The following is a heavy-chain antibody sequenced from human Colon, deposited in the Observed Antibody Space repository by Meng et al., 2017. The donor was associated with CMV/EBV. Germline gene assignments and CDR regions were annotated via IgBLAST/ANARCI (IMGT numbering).Heavy chain of an antibody. V-gene: IGHV4-59*01. J-gene: IGHJ6*02. CDR1: GGSINSYY. CDR2: VYHTGSA. Sequence: SETLSLTCFVSGGSINSYYWSWIRQSPGKGLEWIGYVYHTGSATYNPSLESRVTISLHPSKTQFSLNVRSVTPADTAVYYCARTVDSFWSSYYPRYGMDVWGQGTTVTVSS. CDR3: ARTVDSFWSSYYPRYGMDV. D-gene: IGHD3-3*01.